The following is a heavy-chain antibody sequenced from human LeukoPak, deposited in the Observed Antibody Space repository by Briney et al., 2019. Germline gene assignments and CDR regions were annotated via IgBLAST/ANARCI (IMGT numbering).Heavy chain of an antibody. D-gene: IGHD2-8*01. J-gene: IGHJ3*02. CDR3: ARESNGVCPLCAFDI. V-gene: IGHV4-4*07. CDR2: IYTNGST. Sequence: SETLSLTCTVSGGSISSYYWSWIRQPAGKGLEWIGRIYTNGSTNYNPSLKSRVTMSVDTSKNQFSLKLSSVTAADTAVYYCARESNGVCPLCAFDIWGQGTMVTVSS. CDR1: GGSISSYY.